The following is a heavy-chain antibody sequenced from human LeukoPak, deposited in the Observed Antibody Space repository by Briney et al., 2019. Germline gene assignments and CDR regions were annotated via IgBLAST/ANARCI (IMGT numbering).Heavy chain of an antibody. D-gene: IGHD3-22*01. CDR2: ISAYNGNT. J-gene: IGHJ4*02. CDR3: ARDRDSSGIHDY. CDR1: GGTFNNYT. V-gene: IGHV1-18*01. Sequence: ASVKVSCKASGGTFNNYTINWVRQAPGQGLEWMGWISAYNGNTNYAQKLQGRVTMTTDTSTSTAYMELSSLRSEDTAVYYCARDRDSSGIHDYWGQGTLVTVSS.